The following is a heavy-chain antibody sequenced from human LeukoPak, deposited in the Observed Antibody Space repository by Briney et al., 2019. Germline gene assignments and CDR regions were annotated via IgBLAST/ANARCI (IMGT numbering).Heavy chain of an antibody. V-gene: IGHV3-7*01. J-gene: IGHJ4*02. CDR1: GFTFSSYW. D-gene: IGHD1-26*01. CDR2: IKQDGSEK. CDR3: ARVGGWDKNFCFDY. Sequence: GGSLRLSCAASGFTFSSYWMSWVRQAPGKGLEWVANIKQDGSEKYYVDSVKGRFTISRDNAKNSLYLQTNSLRAEDTAVYYCARVGGWDKNFCFDYWGQGTLATVSS.